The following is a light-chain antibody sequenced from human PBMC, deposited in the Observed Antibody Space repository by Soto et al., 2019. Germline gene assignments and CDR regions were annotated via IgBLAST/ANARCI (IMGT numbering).Light chain of an antibody. CDR1: SSNIGAGYD. J-gene: IGLJ1*01. V-gene: IGLV1-40*01. CDR3: QSYDSSLSGYV. CDR2: GNS. Sequence: QSVLTQPPSVSGAPGQRVTISCTGGSSNIGAGYDVHWYQQLPGTAPKLLIYGNSNRPSGVPDRFSGSKSGTSASLAITGLQAEDEADHYCQSYDSSLSGYVFGTGTKVTVL.